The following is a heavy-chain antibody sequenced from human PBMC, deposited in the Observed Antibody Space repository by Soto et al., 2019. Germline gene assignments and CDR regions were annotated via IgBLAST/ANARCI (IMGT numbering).Heavy chain of an antibody. CDR2: VYNIGST. D-gene: IGHD2-8*02. CDR1: GVSMNNYF. J-gene: IGHJ5*02. CDR3: ARSSTGYRFDP. Sequence: SETLSLTCTISGVSMNNYFWTWIRQPPGKTLEWIGYVYNIGSTKYSPPLKSRVTISADTSKNLFSLKLRSVTAADTAVYYCARSSTGYRFDPWGQGTLVTVSS. V-gene: IGHV4-59*01.